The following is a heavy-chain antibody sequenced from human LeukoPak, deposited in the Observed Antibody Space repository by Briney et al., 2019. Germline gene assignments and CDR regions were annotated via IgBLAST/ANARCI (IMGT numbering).Heavy chain of an antibody. D-gene: IGHD4-17*01. Sequence: ASVKVSCKASGYTFTGYYMHWVRQAPGQGLEWMGWINPNSGGTNYAQKFQGRVTMTRDTSISTAYMELSRLRSDDTAVYYCARDPAAVTTTGWFDPWGQGTLVTVSS. J-gene: IGHJ5*02. CDR3: ARDPAAVTTTGWFDP. V-gene: IGHV1-2*02. CDR2: INPNSGGT. CDR1: GYTFTGYY.